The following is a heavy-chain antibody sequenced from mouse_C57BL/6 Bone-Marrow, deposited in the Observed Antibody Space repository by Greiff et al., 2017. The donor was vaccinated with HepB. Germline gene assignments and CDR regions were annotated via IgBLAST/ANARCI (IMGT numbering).Heavy chain of an antibody. CDR2: IRSKSNNYAT. V-gene: IGHV10-1*01. CDR1: GFSFNTYA. CDR3: VRHDYYGSSYVGFAY. J-gene: IGHJ3*01. D-gene: IGHD1-1*01. Sequence: EVKLVESGGGLVQPKGSLKLSCAASGFSFNTYAMNWVRQAPGKGLEWVARIRSKSNNYATYYADSVKDRFTISRDDSESMLYLQMNNLKTEDTAMYYCVRHDYYGSSYVGFAYWGQGTLVTVSA.